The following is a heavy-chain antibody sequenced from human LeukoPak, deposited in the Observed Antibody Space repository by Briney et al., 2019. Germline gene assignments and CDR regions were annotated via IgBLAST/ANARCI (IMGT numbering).Heavy chain of an antibody. V-gene: IGHV3-66*02. Sequence: GGSLRLSCAASGLTVSRNYMNWVRQAPGKGLEGVSIIYGGGTTYYADSVKGRFTISRDNSKNTMYLQMNSLRAEDTAVYYCARSTRALVPTADDAFDIWGQGTMVTVSS. CDR3: ARSTRALVPTADDAFDI. CDR2: IYGGGTT. CDR1: GLTVSRNY. J-gene: IGHJ3*02. D-gene: IGHD2-2*01.